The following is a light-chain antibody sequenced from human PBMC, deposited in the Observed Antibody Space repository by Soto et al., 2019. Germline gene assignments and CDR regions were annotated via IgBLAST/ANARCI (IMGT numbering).Light chain of an antibody. Sequence: QSALTQPASVSGPPGQSITISCTGTSSDVGSHNLVSWYQQHPGQAPKLMIYEVTKRPLGVSTRFSASKSGNTASLTISGLQAEDEADYYCCSYGGSRAVFGGGTKLTVL. CDR1: SSDVGSHNL. CDR2: EVT. V-gene: IGLV2-23*02. CDR3: CSYGGSRAV. J-gene: IGLJ7*01.